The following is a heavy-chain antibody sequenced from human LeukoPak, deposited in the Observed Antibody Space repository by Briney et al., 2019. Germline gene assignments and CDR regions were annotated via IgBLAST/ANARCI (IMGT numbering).Heavy chain of an antibody. J-gene: IGHJ6*03. Sequence: KTGGSLRLSCAASGFTFSSYSMNWVRQAPGKGLEWVSSISSSSSYIYYADSVKGRFTISRDNAKNSLYLQMNSLRAEDTAVYYCARDRVRGGVYYYMDVWGKGTTVTVSS. V-gene: IGHV3-21*01. CDR1: GFTFSSYS. CDR3: ARDRVRGGVYYYMDV. CDR2: ISSSSSYI. D-gene: IGHD3-16*01.